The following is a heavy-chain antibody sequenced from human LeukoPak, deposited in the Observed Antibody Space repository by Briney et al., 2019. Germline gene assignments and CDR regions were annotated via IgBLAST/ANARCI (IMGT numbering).Heavy chain of an antibody. J-gene: IGHJ4*02. V-gene: IGHV3-13*01. CDR3: ARQDFGGPLDY. D-gene: IGHD3-10*01. CDR1: GFTVSKYA. Sequence: GGSLRLSCAGSGFTVSKYAMFWVRQPTGKHLEWVAAIGTAGDTYYSDSVKGRFTIYRENANSSLYLQMNSLGAADTAVYYCARQDFGGPLDYWGQGTLVTVSS. CDR2: IGTAGDT.